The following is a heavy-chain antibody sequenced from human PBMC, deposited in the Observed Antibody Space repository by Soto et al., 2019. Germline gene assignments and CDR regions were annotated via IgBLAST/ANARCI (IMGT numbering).Heavy chain of an antibody. CDR3: ARALGYCRSGACYREWFDP. D-gene: IGHD2-2*01. CDR2: VRGDNGHT. J-gene: IGHJ5*02. Sequence: QVQLVQSGAEVKKPGASVKVSCKASGYTFTTHGISWVRQVPGQGLEWMGWVRGDNGHTNYAQSLQGRVTMTTDTPTNTADRELRRLSSDDTAVYYYARALGYCRSGACYREWFDPWGQGTLVTVSS. V-gene: IGHV1-18*01. CDR1: GYTFTTHG.